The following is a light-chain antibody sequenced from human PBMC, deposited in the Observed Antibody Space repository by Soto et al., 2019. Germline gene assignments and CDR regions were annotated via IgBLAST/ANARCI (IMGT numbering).Light chain of an antibody. Sequence: DIQMTQSPSTLSASVGDGVTITCRASQSISIWLAWYQQKPGKAPKILIYKASSLESGVPSRFSGSGSGTEFTLTISSLQPDDFATYYCQQYSTYAPRTFGQGTKVDIK. CDR1: QSISIW. V-gene: IGKV1-5*03. J-gene: IGKJ1*01. CDR2: KAS. CDR3: QQYSTYAPRT.